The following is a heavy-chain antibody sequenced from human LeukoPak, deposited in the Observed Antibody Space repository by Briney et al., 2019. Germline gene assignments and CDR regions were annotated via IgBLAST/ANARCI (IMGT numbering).Heavy chain of an antibody. D-gene: IGHD2-8*01. CDR1: GFNFRSYG. J-gene: IGHJ6*03. Sequence: GGSLRLSCAASGFNFRSYGMHWVRHTPGKGLEWVAFIQYDGSTKVYADSGKGRVTISRDNSKNTVHLQMNSLKAEDTAVYYCAKVPRMAYYYMDVWGKGTTVTVSS. CDR3: AKVPRMAYYYMDV. V-gene: IGHV3-30*02. CDR2: IQYDGSTK.